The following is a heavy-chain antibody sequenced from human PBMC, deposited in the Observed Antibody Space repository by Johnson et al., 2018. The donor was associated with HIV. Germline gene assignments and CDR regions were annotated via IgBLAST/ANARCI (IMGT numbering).Heavy chain of an antibody. D-gene: IGHD3-10*01. CDR2: IKQDGSEK. CDR3: AKVPSAVWFGEVI. J-gene: IGHJ3*02. Sequence: VQLVESGGGLVQPGGSLRLSCAASGFTFSSYWMSWVRQAPGKGLEWVANIKQDGSEKYYVDSVKGRFTISRDNSKNTLYLQMMSLRTEDTAVYFCAKVPSAVWFGEVIWGQGTMVTVSS. CDR1: GFTFSSYW. V-gene: IGHV3-7*02.